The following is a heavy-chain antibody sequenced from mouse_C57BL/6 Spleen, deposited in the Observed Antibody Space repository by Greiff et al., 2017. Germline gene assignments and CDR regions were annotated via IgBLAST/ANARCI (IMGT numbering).Heavy chain of an antibody. V-gene: IGHV1-69*01. Sequence: VQLQQSGAELVMPGASVKLSCKASGYTFTSYWMHWVKQRPGQGLEWIGEIDPSDSYTNYNQKFKGKSTLTVDKSSSTAYMQLSSLTSEDSAVYYCASPVRGGFAYWGQGTLVTVSA. CDR2: IDPSDSYT. D-gene: IGHD1-1*01. CDR1: GYTFTSYW. CDR3: ASPVRGGFAY. J-gene: IGHJ3*01.